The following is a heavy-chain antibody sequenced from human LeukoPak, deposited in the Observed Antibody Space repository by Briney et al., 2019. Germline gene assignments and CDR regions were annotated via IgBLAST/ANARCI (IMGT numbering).Heavy chain of an antibody. D-gene: IGHD6-13*01. CDR2: IYSGGST. J-gene: IGHJ4*02. CDR1: GLLVSNNY. Sequence: PGGSLRLSCAASGLLVSNNYMNWVRQAPGKGLEWVSIIYSGGSTYFADSVKGRFTISRDNSKNTLYLQMNSLRAEDTAVYYCARGGSWVDYWGQGTLVTVSS. CDR3: ARGGSWVDY. V-gene: IGHV3-66*01.